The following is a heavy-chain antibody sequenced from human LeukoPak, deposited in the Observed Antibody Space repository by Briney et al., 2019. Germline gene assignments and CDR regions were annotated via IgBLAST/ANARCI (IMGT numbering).Heavy chain of an antibody. Sequence: GESLKISFKGSGYSFTSYWIGWVRQRPGKGLEGMGIIYPGDSDTRYSPSFQGQVTISADKSIRTAYLQWSSLKASDTAMYYCARHAGAYFDYWGQGTLVTVSS. CDR1: GYSFTSYW. CDR2: IYPGDSDT. D-gene: IGHD6-13*01. J-gene: IGHJ4*02. CDR3: ARHAGAYFDY. V-gene: IGHV5-51*01.